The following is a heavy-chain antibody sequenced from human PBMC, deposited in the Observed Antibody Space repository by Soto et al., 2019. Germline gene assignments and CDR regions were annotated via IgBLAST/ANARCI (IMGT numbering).Heavy chain of an antibody. D-gene: IGHD3-3*01. CDR1: GGTFSSYA. J-gene: IGHJ6*02. Sequence: QVQLVQSGAEVKKPGSSVKVSCKASGGTFSSYAISWVRQAPGQGLEWMGGIIPIFGTANYAQKFQGRVTITADESTSTAYMELSSLRSEDTAVYYWASRWDYDFWSGYSTDYYYYGMDVWGQGTTVTVSS. CDR2: IIPIFGTA. V-gene: IGHV1-69*01. CDR3: ASRWDYDFWSGYSTDYYYYGMDV.